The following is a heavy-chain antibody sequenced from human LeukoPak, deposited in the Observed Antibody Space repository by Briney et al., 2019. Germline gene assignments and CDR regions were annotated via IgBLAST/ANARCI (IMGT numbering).Heavy chain of an antibody. J-gene: IGHJ4*02. CDR3: ARRGVEHSSSSPPHFDY. CDR2: IYHSGST. Sequence: SETLSLTCTVSGGSISSGGYYWSWIRQPPGKGLEWIGYIYHSGSTYYNPSLKSRVTISVDRSKNQFSLKLSSVTAADTAVYYCARRGVEHSSSSPPHFDYWGQGTLVTVSS. CDR1: GGSISSGGYY. V-gene: IGHV4-30-2*01. D-gene: IGHD6-6*01.